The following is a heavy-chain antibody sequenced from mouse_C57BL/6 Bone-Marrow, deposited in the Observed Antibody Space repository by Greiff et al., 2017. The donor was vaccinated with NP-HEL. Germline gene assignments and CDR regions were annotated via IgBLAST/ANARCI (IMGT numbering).Heavy chain of an antibody. D-gene: IGHD1-1*01. CDR1: GYTFTDYY. J-gene: IGHJ3*01. V-gene: IGHV1-26*01. Sequence: VQLQQSGPELVKPGASVKISCKASGYTFTDYYMNWVKQSHGKSLEWIGDINPNNGGTSYNQKFKGKATLTVDKSSSTAYMELRSLTSEDSAVYYCARRAVVATRGIAYWGQGTLVTVSA. CDR3: ARRAVVATRGIAY. CDR2: INPNNGGT.